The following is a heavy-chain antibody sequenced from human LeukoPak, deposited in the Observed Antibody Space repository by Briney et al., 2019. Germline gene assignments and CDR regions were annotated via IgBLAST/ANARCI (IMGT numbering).Heavy chain of an antibody. CDR2: IKQDGSEK. V-gene: IGHV3-7*01. J-gene: IGHJ5*02. D-gene: IGHD2-2*01. CDR1: GFTFSSYW. CDR3: ARDDCSSISCYHNWFDP. Sequence: PGGSLRLSCAASGFTFSSYWMSWVRQAPGKGLEWVANIKQDGSEKYYVDSVKGRFTMSRDNAENSLYLQMNSLRAEDTAVYYCARDDCSSISCYHNWFDPWGQGTLVTVSS.